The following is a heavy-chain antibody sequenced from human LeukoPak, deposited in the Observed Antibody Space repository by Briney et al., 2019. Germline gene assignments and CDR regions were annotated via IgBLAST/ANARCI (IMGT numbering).Heavy chain of an antibody. Sequence: GASVKVSCKASGYTFTSYGISWVRQAPGQGLEWMGWISAYNGNTNYAQKFQGRVTMTTDTSTSTVYMELRSLTSDDTAVYYCARGRQQWLVGGAFDIWGQGTMVTVSS. V-gene: IGHV1-18*01. J-gene: IGHJ3*02. CDR2: ISAYNGNT. CDR1: GYTFTSYG. CDR3: ARGRQQWLVGGAFDI. D-gene: IGHD6-19*01.